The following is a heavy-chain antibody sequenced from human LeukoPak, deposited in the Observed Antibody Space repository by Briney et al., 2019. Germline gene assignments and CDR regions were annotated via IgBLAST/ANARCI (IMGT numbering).Heavy chain of an antibody. CDR2: VYYSGST. CDR3: ARTYCSSISCYHYFDY. CDR1: GGSISSGGYY. D-gene: IGHD2-2*01. V-gene: IGHV4-31*03. J-gene: IGHJ4*02. Sequence: SETLSLTCTVSGGSISSGGYYWTWIRQHPGKGLEWIGYVYYSGSTYYNPPLKSRVTISVDTSENQFSLKLSSVTAADTAVYYCARTYCSSISCYHYFDYWGQGTLVTVSS.